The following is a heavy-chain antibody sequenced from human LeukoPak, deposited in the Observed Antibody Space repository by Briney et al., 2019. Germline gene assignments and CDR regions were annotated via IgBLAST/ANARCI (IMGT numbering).Heavy chain of an antibody. V-gene: IGHV4-59*10. Sequence: SETLSLTCAVYGGSFSGYYWSWIRQPAGKGLEWIGRIYTSGSTNYNPSLKSRVTISVDTSKNQFSLKLSSVTAADTALYYCASCSSWRELSFDPWGQGTLVTVSS. CDR1: GGSFSGYY. CDR3: ASCSSWRELSFDP. J-gene: IGHJ5*02. CDR2: IYTSGST. D-gene: IGHD6-13*01.